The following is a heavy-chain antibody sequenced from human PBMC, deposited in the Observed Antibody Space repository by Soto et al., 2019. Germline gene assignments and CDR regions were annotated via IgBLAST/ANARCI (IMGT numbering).Heavy chain of an antibody. V-gene: IGHV4-34*01. D-gene: IGHD6-13*01. Sequence: SETLSLTCAVYGGSFSGYYWSWIRQPPGKGLEWIGEINHSGSTNYNPSLKSRVTISVDTSKNQFSLKLSSVTAADTAVYYCARGPGYSSPPGSPDAFDIWGQGTMVTVSS. CDR3: ARGPGYSSPPGSPDAFDI. CDR1: GGSFSGYY. CDR2: INHSGST. J-gene: IGHJ3*02.